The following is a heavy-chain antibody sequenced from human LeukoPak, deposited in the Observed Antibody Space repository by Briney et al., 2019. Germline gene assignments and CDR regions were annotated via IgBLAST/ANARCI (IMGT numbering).Heavy chain of an antibody. D-gene: IGHD6-13*01. V-gene: IGHV4-34*01. Sequence: SETLSLTCAVYGGSFSGYCWSWIRQPPGKGLEWIGEINHSGSTNYNPSLKSRVTISVDTSKNQFSLKLSSVTAADTAVYYCARRAAAVQEDWGQGTLVTVSS. CDR1: GGSFSGYC. CDR3: ARRAAAVQED. J-gene: IGHJ4*02. CDR2: INHSGST.